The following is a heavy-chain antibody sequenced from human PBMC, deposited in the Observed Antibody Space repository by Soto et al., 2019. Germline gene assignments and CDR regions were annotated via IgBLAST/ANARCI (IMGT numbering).Heavy chain of an antibody. V-gene: IGHV1-46*01. CDR2: INPSGGST. D-gene: IGHD2-2*01. CDR3: ARDGIVVVPAAMLPYGMDV. J-gene: IGHJ6*02. CDR1: GYTFTSYY. Sequence: AAVKVSCKASGYTFTSYYMHWVRQAPGQGLEWMGIINPSGGSTSYAQKFQGRVTMTRDTSTSTVYMELSSLRSEDTAVYYCARDGIVVVPAAMLPYGMDVWGQGTTVTVSS.